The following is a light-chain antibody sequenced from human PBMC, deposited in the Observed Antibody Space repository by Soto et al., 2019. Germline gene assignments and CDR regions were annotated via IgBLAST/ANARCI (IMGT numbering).Light chain of an antibody. V-gene: IGKV3-15*01. Sequence: EIVLTQSPGTLSLSPGERATLSCRASQSVSSSYLAWYQQKPGQAPSLLIYGAFTRATGVPARFSGAGSGTEFTLTISSLQSEDFAVYYCEQYNNWPITFGQGTRLEI. CDR3: EQYNNWPIT. J-gene: IGKJ5*01. CDR2: GAF. CDR1: QSVSSSY.